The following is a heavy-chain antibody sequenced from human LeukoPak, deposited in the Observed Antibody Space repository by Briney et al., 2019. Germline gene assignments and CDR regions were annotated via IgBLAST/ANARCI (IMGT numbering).Heavy chain of an antibody. J-gene: IGHJ4*02. V-gene: IGHV3-30*02. CDR3: AKSVRQWLAYFDY. Sequence: PGGSLRLSCAASGFSFSSYGMHWVRQAPGKGLEWVACIRYDGSNKYYADSVKGRFTISRDNSKNTLYLQMNSLRAEDTAVYYCAKSVRQWLAYFDYWGQGTLVTVSS. D-gene: IGHD6-19*01. CDR1: GFSFSSYG. CDR2: IRYDGSNK.